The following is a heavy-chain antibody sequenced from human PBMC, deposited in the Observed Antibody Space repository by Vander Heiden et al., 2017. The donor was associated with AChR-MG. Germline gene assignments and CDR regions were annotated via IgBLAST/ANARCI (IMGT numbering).Heavy chain of an antibody. D-gene: IGHD3-10*01. Sequence: QVQLVQSGAEVKKPGSSVKVSCKASGGTFSSYAISWVRQAPGQGLEWMGGIIPIVGTANYAQKFQGRVTITADESTSTAYMELSNLRSEDTAVYYCARRLMVRGVTDNWFDPWGQGTLVTVSS. V-gene: IGHV1-69*01. CDR1: GGTFSSYA. J-gene: IGHJ5*02. CDR2: IIPIVGTA. CDR3: ARRLMVRGVTDNWFDP.